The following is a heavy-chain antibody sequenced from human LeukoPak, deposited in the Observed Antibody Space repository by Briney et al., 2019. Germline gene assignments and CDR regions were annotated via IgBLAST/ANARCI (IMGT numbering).Heavy chain of an antibody. V-gene: IGHV4-31*03. CDR2: IYYSGST. CDR3: AREIDHPGLGAFDI. J-gene: IGHJ3*02. D-gene: IGHD3-22*01. CDR1: GGSISSGGYY. Sequence: KPSETLSLTCTVSGGSISSGGYYWSWIRQHPGKGLEWIGYIYYSGSTYYNPSLKSRVTISVDTSKNQFSLKLSSVTAADTAVYYCAREIDHPGLGAFDIWGQGTMVTVSS.